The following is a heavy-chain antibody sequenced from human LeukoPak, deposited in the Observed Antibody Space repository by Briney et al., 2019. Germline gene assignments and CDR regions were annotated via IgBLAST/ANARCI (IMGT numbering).Heavy chain of an antibody. Sequence: GGSLRLSCAASGFSVSSNYMNWVRQAPGKGLEWVSVIYSSGSTYYADSVKGRFTISRDNSKNTLYLQMNSLRAEDTAVYYCARDLYGVSHDYWGQGTLVTVSS. CDR1: GFSVSSNY. D-gene: IGHD4-17*01. V-gene: IGHV3-53*01. J-gene: IGHJ4*02. CDR3: ARDLYGVSHDY. CDR2: IYSSGST.